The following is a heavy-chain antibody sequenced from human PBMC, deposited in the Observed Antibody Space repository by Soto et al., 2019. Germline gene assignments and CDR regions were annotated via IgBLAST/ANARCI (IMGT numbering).Heavy chain of an antibody. CDR2: IIPIFGTA. CDR1: GGTFSSYA. V-gene: IGHV1-69*13. J-gene: IGHJ4*02. D-gene: IGHD3-9*01. Sequence: SVKVSCKASGGTFSSYAISWVRQAPGQGLEWMGGIIPIFGTANYAQKFQGRVTITADESTSTAYMELSSLRSEDTAVYYCASRLRYFDWSGFDYWGQGTLVTVS. CDR3: ASRLRYFDWSGFDY.